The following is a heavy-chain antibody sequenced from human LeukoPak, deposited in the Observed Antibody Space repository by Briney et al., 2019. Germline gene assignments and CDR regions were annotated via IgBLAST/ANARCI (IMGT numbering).Heavy chain of an antibody. CDR1: GFTFSNYG. CDR3: AAYYYDRSGYDLRFY. D-gene: IGHD3-22*01. Sequence: GGSLRLSCAASGFTFSNYGMRWVRQAPGKGLEWVAVIWYDGSKKHHADSVKGRFTISRDNSKNTLNLQMNSLRVEDTAVYYCAAYYYDRSGYDLRFYWGQGTLVTVSS. J-gene: IGHJ4*02. CDR2: IWYDGSKK. V-gene: IGHV3-33*01.